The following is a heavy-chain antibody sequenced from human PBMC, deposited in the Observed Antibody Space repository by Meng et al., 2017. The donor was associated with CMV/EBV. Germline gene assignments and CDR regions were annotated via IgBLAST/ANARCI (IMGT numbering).Heavy chain of an antibody. CDR1: GGSVSSGSYY. J-gene: IGHJ6*02. Sequence: SETLSLTCTVSGGSVSSGSYYWSWIWQPPGKGLEWIGYIYYSGSTNYNPSLKSRVTISVDTSKNQFSLKLSSVTAADTAVYYCARSYYYYYGMDVWGQGTTVTVSS. CDR2: IYYSGST. V-gene: IGHV4-61*01. CDR3: ARSYYYYYGMDV.